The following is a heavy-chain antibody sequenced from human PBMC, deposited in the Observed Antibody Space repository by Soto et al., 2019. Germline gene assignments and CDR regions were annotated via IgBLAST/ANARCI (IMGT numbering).Heavy chain of an antibody. CDR2: IYYSGST. Sequence: PSETLSLTCTVSGGSISSYYWSWIRQPPGKGLEWIGYIYYSGSTNYNPSLKSRVTISVDTSKNQFSLKLSSVTAADTAVYYCARLVVVAATPHWFDPWGQGTLVTVS. V-gene: IGHV4-59*01. CDR3: ARLVVVAATPHWFDP. J-gene: IGHJ5*02. CDR1: GGSISSYY. D-gene: IGHD2-15*01.